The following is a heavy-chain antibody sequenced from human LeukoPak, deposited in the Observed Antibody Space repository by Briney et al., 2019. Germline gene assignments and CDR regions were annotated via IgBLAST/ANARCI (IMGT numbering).Heavy chain of an antibody. CDR3: AYNNSYGSGAGDPLDV. D-gene: IGHD3-10*01. Sequence: GRSLRLSCAASGFSFSDFGMHWVRQAPGKGLEWVAVISHDGSLKYFLDSVKGRFTISRDNSKNTLYLQMDSLRADETAVYYCAYNNSYGSGAGDPLDVWGHGTLVTVSS. J-gene: IGHJ3*01. CDR2: ISHDGSLK. CDR1: GFSFSDFG. V-gene: IGHV3-30*03.